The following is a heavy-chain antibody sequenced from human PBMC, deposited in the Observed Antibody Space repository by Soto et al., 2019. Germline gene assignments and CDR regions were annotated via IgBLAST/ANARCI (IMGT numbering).Heavy chain of an antibody. D-gene: IGHD3-22*01. Sequence: PGGSLRLSCAVSGFTFSSYWMSWVRQAPGKGLEWVANIKQDGSEKYYVDSVKGRFTISRDNAKNSLYLQMNSLRAEDTAAYYCARDYYKYYDSSGYYRSPAYWGQGTLVTVSS. CDR2: IKQDGSEK. J-gene: IGHJ4*02. CDR1: GFTFSSYW. V-gene: IGHV3-7*01. CDR3: ARDYYKYYDSSGYYRSPAY.